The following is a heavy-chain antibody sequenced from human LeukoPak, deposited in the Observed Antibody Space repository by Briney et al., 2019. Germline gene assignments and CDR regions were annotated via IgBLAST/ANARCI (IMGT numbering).Heavy chain of an antibody. D-gene: IGHD3-3*01. CDR2: IIPIFGTA. V-gene: IGHV1-69*13. Sequence: ASVTVSCKASGGTFSSYAISWVRQAPGQGLEWMGGIIPIFGTANYAQKFQGRVTITADESTSTAYMELSSLRSEDTAVYYCARDKGHYDFWSGSNNWFDPWGQGTLVTVSS. CDR3: ARDKGHYDFWSGSNNWFDP. CDR1: GGTFSSYA. J-gene: IGHJ5*02.